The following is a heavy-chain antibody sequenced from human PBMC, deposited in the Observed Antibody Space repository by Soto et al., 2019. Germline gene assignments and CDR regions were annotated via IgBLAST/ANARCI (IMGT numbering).Heavy chain of an antibody. CDR2: INPNSGGT. V-gene: IGHV1-2*04. D-gene: IGHD3-22*01. J-gene: IGHJ4*02. Sequence: GASVKVSCKASGYTFTGYYMHCVRQAPGQGLEWMGWINPNSGGTNYAQKFQGWVTMTRDTSISTAYMELSRLRSDDTAVYYCARDYYDSSGPLDYWGQGTLVTVSS. CDR3: ARDYYDSSGPLDY. CDR1: GYTFTGYY.